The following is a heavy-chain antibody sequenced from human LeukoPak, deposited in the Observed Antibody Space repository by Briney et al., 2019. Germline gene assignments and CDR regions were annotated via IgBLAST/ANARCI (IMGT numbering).Heavy chain of an antibody. V-gene: IGHV1-2*02. J-gene: IGHJ4*02. D-gene: IGHD3-9*01. CDR2: ITPHSGDT. CDR3: ARVALPVRDFVLYYFDY. Sequence: ASVRVSYKASGYTFTAYYMHWVRQAPGHGLEWMGWITPHSGDTKYAQRLQGRVTMNRDTSIRTAHMELSTLRADNTPVYYCARVALPVRDFVLYYFDYCGQGTLVTVSS. CDR1: GYTFTAYY.